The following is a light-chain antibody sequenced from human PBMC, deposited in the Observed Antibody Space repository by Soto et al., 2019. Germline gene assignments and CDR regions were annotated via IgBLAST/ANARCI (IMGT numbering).Light chain of an antibody. Sequence: QSVLTQPPSASGSPEQSVTISCTGTSNDVGGYKYVYWYQQHPGKAPKLMIYEVSKRPSGVPDRFSGSKSGNTASLTVSGLQAEDEADYYCSSYAGSNNFNVFGNGTKVTVL. V-gene: IGLV2-8*01. CDR3: SSYAGSNNFNV. CDR1: SNDVGGYKY. CDR2: EVS. J-gene: IGLJ1*01.